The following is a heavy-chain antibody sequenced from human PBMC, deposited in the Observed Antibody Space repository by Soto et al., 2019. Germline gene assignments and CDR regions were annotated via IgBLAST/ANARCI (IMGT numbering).Heavy chain of an antibody. CDR2: IKSKTDGGTT. Sequence: GGSLRLSCAASGFTFSSDSMNWVRQAPGKGLEWVGRIKSKTDGGTTDYAAPVKGRFTISRDDSKNTLYLQMNSLKTEDTAVYYCTTDPSDEGRRKAGSWFITPFHYWGQG. CDR1: GFTFSSDS. CDR3: TTDPSDEGRRKAGSWFITPFHY. J-gene: IGHJ4*02. D-gene: IGHD6-13*01. V-gene: IGHV3-15*01.